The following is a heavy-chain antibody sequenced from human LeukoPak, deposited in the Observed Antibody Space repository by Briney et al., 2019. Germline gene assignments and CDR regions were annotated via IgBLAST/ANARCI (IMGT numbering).Heavy chain of an antibody. CDR3: ARSRFTYGSVAFDY. CDR1: GFSFTSYN. J-gene: IGHJ4*02. D-gene: IGHD4-17*01. Sequence: GGSLRLSCAASGFSFTSYNMHWVRQAPGKGLEWLSSISSGSRPVYYSDSVKGRSTISRDDAKDSLHLQMNSLRDEDTAVYYCARSRFTYGSVAFDYWGRGTLVTVSS. V-gene: IGHV3-48*02. CDR2: ISSGSRPV.